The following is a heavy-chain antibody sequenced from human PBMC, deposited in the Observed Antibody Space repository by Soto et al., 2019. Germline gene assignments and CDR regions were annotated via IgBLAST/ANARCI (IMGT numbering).Heavy chain of an antibody. CDR3: ARGESGYCTNGVCYTRGYNWFDP. J-gene: IGHJ5*02. V-gene: IGHV5-51*01. D-gene: IGHD2-8*01. CDR2: IYPGDSDT. CDR1: GYSFTSYW. Sequence: GESLKISCKGSGYSFTSYWIGWVRQMPGKGLEWMGIIYPGDSDTRYSPSFQGQVTISADKSISTAYLQWSSLKASDTAMYYCARGESGYCTNGVCYTRGYNWFDPWGQGTLVTVSS.